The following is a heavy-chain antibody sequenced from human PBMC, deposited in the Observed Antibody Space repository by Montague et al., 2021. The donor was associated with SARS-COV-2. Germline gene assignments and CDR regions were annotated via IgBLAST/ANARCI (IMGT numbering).Heavy chain of an antibody. CDR2: INHSGST. D-gene: IGHD3-10*01. V-gene: IGHV4-34*01. CDR1: GGSFSGYY. J-gene: IGHJ4*02. CDR3: ARGARLGYGFRVESFDS. Sequence: SETLSLTCAVYGGSFSGYYWNWIRQPPGKGLEWIGEINHSGSTNYNPSLKSRVTMSVDTSKNQFSLKLSSVTAADTAEYYCARGARLGYGFRVESFDSWGQGTLVTVSS.